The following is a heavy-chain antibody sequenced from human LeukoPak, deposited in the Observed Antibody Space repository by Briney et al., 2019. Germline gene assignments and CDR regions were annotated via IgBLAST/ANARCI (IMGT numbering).Heavy chain of an antibody. Sequence: SETLSLTCAVYGESFSGYYWNWIRQPPGKGLEWIGEINHSGSTNYNPSLKSRVTISVDRSKNQFSLKLSSVTAADTSMYYCARRRQQLARGFDYWGQGTLVTVSS. CDR1: GESFSGYY. J-gene: IGHJ4*02. CDR3: ARRRQQLARGFDY. V-gene: IGHV4-34*01. D-gene: IGHD6-13*01. CDR2: INHSGST.